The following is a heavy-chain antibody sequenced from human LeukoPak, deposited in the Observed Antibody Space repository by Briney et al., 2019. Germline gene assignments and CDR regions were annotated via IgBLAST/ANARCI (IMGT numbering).Heavy chain of an antibody. D-gene: IGHD5-24*01. CDR1: GYIFTSNH. V-gene: IGHV1-46*01. CDR3: ARDLSDGWSSDY. CDR2: ITPSSGST. Sequence: ASVKVSCKASGYIFTSNHMHWVRQAPGHGLEWMGIITPSSGSTRYAQNFQGRVSMTRDTSTSTVYMDLTSLRSEDTAVYYCARDLSDGWSSDYWGQGTLVTVCS. J-gene: IGHJ4*02.